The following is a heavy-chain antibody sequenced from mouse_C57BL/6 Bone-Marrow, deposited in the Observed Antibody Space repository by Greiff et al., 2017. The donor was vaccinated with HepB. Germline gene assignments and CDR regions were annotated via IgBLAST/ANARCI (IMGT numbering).Heavy chain of an antibody. V-gene: IGHV3-6*01. CDR3: ARGDYGSSYGY. Sequence: EVQVVESGPGLVKPSQSLSLTCSVTGYSITSGYYWNWIRQFPGNKLEWMGYISYDGSNNYNPSLKNRISITRDTSKNQFFLKLNSVTTEDTATYYCARGDYGSSYGYWGQGTTLTVSS. CDR1: GYSITSGYY. J-gene: IGHJ2*01. CDR2: ISYDGSN. D-gene: IGHD1-1*01.